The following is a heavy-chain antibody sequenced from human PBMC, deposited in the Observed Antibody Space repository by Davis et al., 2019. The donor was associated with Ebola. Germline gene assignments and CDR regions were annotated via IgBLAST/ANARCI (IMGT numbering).Heavy chain of an antibody. CDR3: AREAGATTRIYDS. V-gene: IGHV1-18*01. D-gene: IGHD1-26*01. CDR2: ISAYNGHT. Sequence: ASVKVSCKASSYTFTSYGISWVRQAPGQGLEWMGWISAYNGHTNYAQKLQGRVTMTTDTSRSTAYMELRSLRSDDTAVYYCAREAGATTRIYDSWGREPWSPSPQ. J-gene: IGHJ5*01. CDR1: SYTFTSYG.